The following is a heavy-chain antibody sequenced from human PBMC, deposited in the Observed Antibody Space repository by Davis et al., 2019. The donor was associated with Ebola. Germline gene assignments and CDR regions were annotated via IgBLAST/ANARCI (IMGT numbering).Heavy chain of an antibody. D-gene: IGHD4-17*01. CDR3: ARHDYGDSHFDY. CDR2: ISSGGGAP. Sequence: GGSLRLSCAASGFTFSNYGMNWVRQAPGKGLEWVSDISSGGGAPYYADSVKGRFTTFRDNPKNTLYLQMNSLRAEDTAVYYCARHDYGDSHFDYWGQGTLVTVSS. CDR1: GFTFSNYG. V-gene: IGHV3-23*01. J-gene: IGHJ4*02.